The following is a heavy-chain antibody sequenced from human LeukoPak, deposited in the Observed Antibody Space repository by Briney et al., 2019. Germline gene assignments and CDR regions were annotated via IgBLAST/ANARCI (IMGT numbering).Heavy chain of an antibody. V-gene: IGHV3-66*04. J-gene: IGHJ3*02. D-gene: IGHD6-6*01. CDR2: MYAGGTT. CDR1: GVIVSRNF. Sequence: GGSVRLSCAASGVIVSRNFMSWVRQAPGKGLQWVAIMYAGGTTDYSDSVRGRFHTSRDSSNNTLSLQINSLRAEDTAVYYCARLYSSSSGKAFDIWGQGTMVTVSS. CDR3: ARLYSSSSGKAFDI.